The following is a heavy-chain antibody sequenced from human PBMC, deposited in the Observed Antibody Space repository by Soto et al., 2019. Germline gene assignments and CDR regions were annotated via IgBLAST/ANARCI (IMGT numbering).Heavy chain of an antibody. J-gene: IGHJ4*02. CDR3: ARENYDSSGLYDY. CDR2: IYYSGST. V-gene: IGHV4-59*01. D-gene: IGHD3-22*01. Sequence: SETLSLTCTVSGGSISSYYWSWIWQPPGKGLEWIGYIYYSGSTNYNPSLKSRVTISVDTSKNQFSLKLSSVTAADTAVYYCARENYDSSGLYDYWGQGTLVTVSS. CDR1: GGSISSYY.